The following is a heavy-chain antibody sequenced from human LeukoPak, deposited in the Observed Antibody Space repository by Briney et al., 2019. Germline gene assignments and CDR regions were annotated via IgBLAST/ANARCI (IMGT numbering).Heavy chain of an antibody. J-gene: IGHJ5*02. V-gene: IGHV4-39*01. D-gene: IGHD6-19*01. CDR2: IYYSGST. CDR1: GGSISSTSYY. Sequence: PSETLSLTCAVSGGSISSTSYYWGWVRQPPGRGLEWIGGIYYSGSTYYNASLKSRAIISVDTSKSLLSLKLGSVTAADTAAYYCARHNLRQWGPSGWFDPWGQGTLVTVSS. CDR3: ARHNLRQWGPSGWFDP.